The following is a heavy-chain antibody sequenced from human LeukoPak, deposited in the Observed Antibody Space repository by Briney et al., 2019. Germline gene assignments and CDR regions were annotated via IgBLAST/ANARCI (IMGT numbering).Heavy chain of an antibody. CDR3: ARSGGSVNFDY. CDR2: IGTAGDT. V-gene: IGHV3-13*01. J-gene: IGHJ4*02. CDR1: GFTFSSYD. D-gene: IGHD3-10*01. Sequence: GGSPRLSCAASGFTFSSYDMHWVRQATGKGLEWVSAIGTAGDTYYPGSVKGRFTISRENAKNSLYLQMNSLRAGDTAVYYCARSGGSVNFDYWGQGTLVTVSS.